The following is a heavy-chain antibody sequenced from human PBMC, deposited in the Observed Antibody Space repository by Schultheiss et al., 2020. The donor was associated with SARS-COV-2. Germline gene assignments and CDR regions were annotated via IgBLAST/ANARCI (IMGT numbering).Heavy chain of an antibody. CDR3: ASDSSGYYYVGAFDI. Sequence: GGSLRLSCAASGFTFSSYAMHWVRQAPGKGLEYVSAISSNGGSTYYADSVKGRFTISRDNSKNTLYLQMSSLRAEDTAVYYCASDSSGYYYVGAFDIWGQGTMVTVSS. CDR1: GFTFSSYA. V-gene: IGHV3-64*02. CDR2: ISSNGGST. J-gene: IGHJ3*02. D-gene: IGHD3-22*01.